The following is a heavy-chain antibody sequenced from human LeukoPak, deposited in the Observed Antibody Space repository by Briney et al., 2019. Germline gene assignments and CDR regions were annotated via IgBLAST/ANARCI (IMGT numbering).Heavy chain of an antibody. Sequence: GGSLRLSCAASGFTFSSYDMNWVRQAPGKGLEWVSYFSSSGTAIYYADSVKGRFTVSRDSAKNSLYLQMNSLRDEDTAVYYCARSVVRGVIALDYWGQGTLVTVSS. V-gene: IGHV3-48*03. CDR2: FSSSGTAI. D-gene: IGHD3-10*01. J-gene: IGHJ4*02. CDR3: ARSVVRGVIALDY. CDR1: GFTFSSYD.